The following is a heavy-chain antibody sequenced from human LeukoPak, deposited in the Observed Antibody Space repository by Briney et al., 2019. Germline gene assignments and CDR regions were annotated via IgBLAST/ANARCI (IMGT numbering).Heavy chain of an antibody. CDR2: ISSSGSTI. V-gene: IGHV3-48*03. Sequence: GGSLRPSCAASGFTFSSYEMNWVRQAPGKGLEWVSYISSSGSTIYYADSVKGRFTISRDNAKNPLYLQMNSLRAEDTAVYYCARDHSVTNDYYYYMDVWGKGTTVTISS. CDR1: GFTFSSYE. CDR3: ARDHSVTNDYYYYMDV. J-gene: IGHJ6*03. D-gene: IGHD4-17*01.